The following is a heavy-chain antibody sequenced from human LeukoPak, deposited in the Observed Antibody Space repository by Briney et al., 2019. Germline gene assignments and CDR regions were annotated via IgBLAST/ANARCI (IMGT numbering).Heavy chain of an antibody. V-gene: IGHV3-23*01. CDR1: GFTFTTYA. D-gene: IGHD1-20*01. Sequence: GGSLRLSCVASGFTFTTYAMSWVRQAPGKGLEWVSGISGSGGTTYYADSVKGRFTISRDNSKSTLYLQMNTLRAEDTAVYYCAKDPEYVAITSLDYWGQGTLVTVSS. J-gene: IGHJ4*02. CDR3: AKDPEYVAITSLDY. CDR2: ISGSGGTT.